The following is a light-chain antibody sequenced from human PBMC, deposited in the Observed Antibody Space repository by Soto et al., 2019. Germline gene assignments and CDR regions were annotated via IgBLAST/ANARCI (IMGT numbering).Light chain of an antibody. V-gene: IGKV3-15*01. Sequence: EIVMTQSPATLSVSPGERATLSCRASQSVSSNLAWYQQKPGQAPRLLIYGASTRATGIPARFSGSGSGTEFTLTISSLQSEDFATYYCQHYQRWPPWTFGQGTRLEIK. CDR2: GAS. CDR1: QSVSSN. J-gene: IGKJ1*01. CDR3: QHYQRWPPWT.